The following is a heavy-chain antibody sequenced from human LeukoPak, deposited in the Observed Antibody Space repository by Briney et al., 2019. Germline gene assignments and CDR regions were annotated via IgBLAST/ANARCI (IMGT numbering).Heavy chain of an antibody. CDR3: ARGPTVVTQYYFDY. J-gene: IGHJ4*02. CDR1: GYTFTGYY. V-gene: IGHV1-2*02. CDR2: INPNSGGT. Sequence: ASVKVSCKASGYTFTGYYTHWVRQAPGQGLEWMGWINPNSGGTNYAQKFQGRVTMTRDTSISTAYMELSRLRSDDTAVYYCARGPTVVTQYYFDYWGQGTLVTVSS. D-gene: IGHD4-23*01.